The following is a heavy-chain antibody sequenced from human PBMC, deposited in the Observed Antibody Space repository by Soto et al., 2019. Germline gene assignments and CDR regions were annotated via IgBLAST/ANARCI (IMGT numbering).Heavy chain of an antibody. V-gene: IGHV4-39*07. Sequence: PSETLSLTCTVSGGSISSSSYYWGWIRQPPGKGLEWIGSIYHSGDTNYNPSLKSRVILSVDKSKNQFFLKVNSVTAADTAVYYCARGERQQQRDTWGRGILVTVSS. CDR1: GGSISSSSYY. J-gene: IGHJ5*02. CDR2: IYHSGDT. D-gene: IGHD6-13*01. CDR3: ARGERQQQRDT.